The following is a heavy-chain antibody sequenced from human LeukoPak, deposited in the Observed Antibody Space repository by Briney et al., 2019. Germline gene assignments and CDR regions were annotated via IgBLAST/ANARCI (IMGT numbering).Heavy chain of an antibody. CDR2: ISGSAGST. V-gene: IGHV3-23*01. CDR1: GFTFSSYA. Sequence: GGSLTLSCAASGFTFSSYAMSWVRQAPGKGLEWVSTISGSAGSTYSADSVKGRFTISRDNSKNTLYLQMKSLRVDDTAVYYCAKQESDWGQGTLVIVSS. J-gene: IGHJ4*02. CDR3: AKQESD.